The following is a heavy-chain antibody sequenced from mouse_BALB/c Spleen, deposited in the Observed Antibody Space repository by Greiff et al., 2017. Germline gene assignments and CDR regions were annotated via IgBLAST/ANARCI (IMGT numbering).Heavy chain of an antibody. CDR1: GYTFTSYV. J-gene: IGHJ4*01. Sequence: EVQLVESGPELVKPGASVKMSCKASGYTFTSYVMHWVKQKPGQGLEWIGYINPYNDGTKYNEKFKGKATLTSDKSSSTAYMELSSLTSEDSAVYYCARWGYGNHYAMDYWGQGTSVTVSS. V-gene: IGHV1-14*01. D-gene: IGHD2-10*02. CDR2: INPYNDGT. CDR3: ARWGYGNHYAMDY.